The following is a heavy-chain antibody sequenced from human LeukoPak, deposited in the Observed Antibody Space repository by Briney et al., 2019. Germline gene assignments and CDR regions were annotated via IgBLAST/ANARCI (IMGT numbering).Heavy chain of an antibody. Sequence: SQTLSLTCTVSGGSISSGDYYWSWIRQPPGKGLEWIGYIYYSGSTYYNPSLKSRVTISVDTSKNQFSLKLSSVTAADTAVYYCARDPVGSRGGYWGQGTLVSVSS. D-gene: IGHD3-10*01. V-gene: IGHV4-30-4*01. CDR3: ARDPVGSRGGY. CDR1: GGSISSGDYY. CDR2: IYYSGST. J-gene: IGHJ4*02.